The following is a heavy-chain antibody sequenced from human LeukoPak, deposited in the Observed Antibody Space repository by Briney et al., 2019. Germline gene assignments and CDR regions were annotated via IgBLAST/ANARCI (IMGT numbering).Heavy chain of an antibody. V-gene: IGHV3-7*01. J-gene: IGHJ4*02. CDR3: VRDGGVSGYDLLDY. Sequence: GGSLRLSCAASGFTFSNYWMTRVRQAPGKGLEWVAHINQDGSEEHYMDSVKARFTISRDNAKNSLSLQMNSLRAEDTAVYYCVRDGGVSGYDLLDYWGQGTLVTVSS. CDR2: INQDGSEE. D-gene: IGHD5-12*01. CDR1: GFTFSNYW.